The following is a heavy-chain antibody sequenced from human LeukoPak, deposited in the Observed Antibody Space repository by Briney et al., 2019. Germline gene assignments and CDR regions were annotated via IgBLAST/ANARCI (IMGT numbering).Heavy chain of an antibody. D-gene: IGHD3-9*01. J-gene: IGHJ3*02. V-gene: IGHV4-39*07. CDR2: INHSGST. Sequence: SETLSLTYTVSGGSISSSSYYWGWIRQPPGKGLEWIGEINHSGSTNYNPSLKSRVTISVDTSKNQFSLKLSSVTAADTAVYYCARERGVRYFDWLKGDAFDIWGQGTMVTVSS. CDR3: ARERGVRYFDWLKGDAFDI. CDR1: GGSISSSSYY.